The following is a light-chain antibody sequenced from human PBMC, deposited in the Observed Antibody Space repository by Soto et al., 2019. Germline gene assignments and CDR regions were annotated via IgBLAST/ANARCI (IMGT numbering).Light chain of an antibody. J-gene: IGKJ1*01. Sequence: EIVMTQSPATLSVSPGERATLSCRASQSVSSNLAWYQQKPGQAPRLLIYGASTMATGIPARFSGSGSGTECTLTISSLESEDFAVYYCQQYINWPTWTFGQGTKVEIK. CDR1: QSVSSN. CDR2: GAS. V-gene: IGKV3-15*01. CDR3: QQYINWPTWT.